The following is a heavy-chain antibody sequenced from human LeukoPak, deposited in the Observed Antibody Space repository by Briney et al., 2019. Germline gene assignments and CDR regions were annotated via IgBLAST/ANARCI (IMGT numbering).Heavy chain of an antibody. Sequence: SQTLSLTCTVSGGSISSGGYYWSWIRQHPGKGLEWIGYIYYSGSTYYNPSLKSRVTISVDTSKDQFSLKLSSVAAADTAVYYCARASCSGGSCYLPQNWGQGTLVTVSS. CDR1: GGSISSGGYY. D-gene: IGHD2-15*01. J-gene: IGHJ4*02. V-gene: IGHV4-31*03. CDR3: ARASCSGGSCYLPQN. CDR2: IYYSGST.